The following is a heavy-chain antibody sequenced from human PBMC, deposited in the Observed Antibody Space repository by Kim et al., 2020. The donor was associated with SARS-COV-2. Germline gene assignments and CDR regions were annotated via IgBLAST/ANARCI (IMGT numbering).Heavy chain of an antibody. CDR1: GFTFSSCA. CDR2: ISDGGGNT. D-gene: IGHD3-16*01. CDR3: AKGGLKFRDGLNSFDY. V-gene: IGHV3-23*01. J-gene: IGHJ4*02. Sequence: GGSLRLSCAASGFTFSSCAMNWVRQAPGKGLEWVSSISDGGGNTYYADSVKGRFTISRDNSRNTLYLQMNSLRAEDTAVYYCAKGGLKFRDGLNSFDYWGQGTLVTVSS.